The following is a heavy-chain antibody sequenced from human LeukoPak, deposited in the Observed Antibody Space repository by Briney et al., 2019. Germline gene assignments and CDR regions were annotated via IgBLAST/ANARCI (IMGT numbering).Heavy chain of an antibody. CDR3: ARGLGRYYYDSNGYLY. V-gene: IGHV4-34*01. Sequence: SETLSLTCAVYGGSFSGYYWSWIRQPPGKGLEWIGEINHSGSTYYNPSLKSRVTISVDTSKNQFSLKLSSVTAADTAVYYCARGLGRYYYDSNGYLYWGQGTLVTVSS. CDR2: INHSGST. D-gene: IGHD3-22*01. J-gene: IGHJ4*02. CDR1: GGSFSGYY.